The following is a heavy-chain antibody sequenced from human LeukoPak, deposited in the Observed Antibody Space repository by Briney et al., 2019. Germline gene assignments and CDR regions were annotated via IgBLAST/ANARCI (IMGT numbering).Heavy chain of an antibody. CDR2: IMPVFGTT. V-gene: IGHV1-69*01. CDR3: ASSRDSFDSSGYSIIDP. CDR1: GGTFSTYT. D-gene: IGHD3-22*01. Sequence: SVKVSCKASGGTFSTYTISWVRQAPGQGLEWMGLIMPVFGTTNYAQKFQGRVTMTADESTGTAYMELTSLRFDDAAVFYCASSRDSFDSSGYSIIDPWGQGTLVAVSS. J-gene: IGHJ5*02.